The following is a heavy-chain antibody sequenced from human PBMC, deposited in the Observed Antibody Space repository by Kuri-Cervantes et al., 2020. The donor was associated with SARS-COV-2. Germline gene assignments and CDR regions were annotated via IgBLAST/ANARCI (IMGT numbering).Heavy chain of an antibody. V-gene: IGHV1-69*04. J-gene: IGHJ4*02. D-gene: IGHD6-19*01. Sequence: SVKVSCKTSGGSFSSYAISWVRQAPGQGLEWMGRIIPIVGVPNYAQNFQGSVTITADTSTSTAYVELSSLRSEDTAVYHCARETSRTSGTGYYFDYWGQGTLVTVSS. CDR3: ARETSRTSGTGYYFDY. CDR1: GGSFSSYA. CDR2: IIPIVGVP.